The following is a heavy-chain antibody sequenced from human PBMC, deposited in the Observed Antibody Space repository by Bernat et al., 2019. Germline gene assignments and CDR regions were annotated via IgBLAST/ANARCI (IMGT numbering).Heavy chain of an antibody. CDR1: GGSISSSSYY. V-gene: IGHV4-39*01. CDR2: IYYSGST. CDR3: ASGTAAGRQYYFDY. D-gene: IGHD6-13*01. Sequence: QLQLQESGPGLVKPSETLSLTCTVSGGSISSSSYYWGWIRQPPGKGLEWIGSIYYSGSTYYNPSLKSRVTISVDPSKNPFSLKLSSVTAADTAVYYCASGTAAGRQYYFDYWGQGTLVTVSS. J-gene: IGHJ4*02.